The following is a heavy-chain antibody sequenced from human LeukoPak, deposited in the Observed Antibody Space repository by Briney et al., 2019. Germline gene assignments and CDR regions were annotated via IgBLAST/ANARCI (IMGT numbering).Heavy chain of an antibody. Sequence: MPSETLSLTCAVYGGSFSGYYWSWIRQPPGKGLEWIGEINHSGSTNYNPSLKSRVTISVDTSKNQFSLKLSSVTAADTAVYYCATVTTSGYWFDPWGQGTLVTVSS. J-gene: IGHJ5*02. CDR3: ATVTTSGYWFDP. CDR1: GGSFSGYY. D-gene: IGHD4-17*01. CDR2: INHSGST. V-gene: IGHV4-34*01.